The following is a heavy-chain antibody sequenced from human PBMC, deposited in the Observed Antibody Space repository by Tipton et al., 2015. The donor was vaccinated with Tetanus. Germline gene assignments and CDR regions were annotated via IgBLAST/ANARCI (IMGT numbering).Heavy chain of an antibody. V-gene: IGHV3-7*01. Sequence: GLVKPSETLSLTCGVSGGSFSGNYWSWVRQAPGKGLEWVANIKEDGNEQYYVDSVKGRLTISRDNAKNSLFLQMDGLRGDDTAVYYCAREGQWLGSDAFDVWGRGTMVTVSS. D-gene: IGHD6-19*01. CDR1: GGSFSGNY. J-gene: IGHJ3*01. CDR2: IKEDGNEQ. CDR3: AREGQWLGSDAFDV.